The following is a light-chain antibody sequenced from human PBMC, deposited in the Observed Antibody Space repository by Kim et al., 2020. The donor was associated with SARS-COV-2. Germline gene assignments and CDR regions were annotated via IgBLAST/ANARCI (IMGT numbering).Light chain of an antibody. CDR2: EVS. Sequence: QSTTISCTGTSSDVGFYHHVSWYQQHPGNAPKLMIYEVSRRPSGVPDRFSGSKAGNAASLTVSGLQAEDEADYYCSSYAGSDNYVFGTGTKVTVL. CDR3: SSYAGSDNYV. CDR1: SSDVGFYHH. J-gene: IGLJ1*01. V-gene: IGLV2-8*01.